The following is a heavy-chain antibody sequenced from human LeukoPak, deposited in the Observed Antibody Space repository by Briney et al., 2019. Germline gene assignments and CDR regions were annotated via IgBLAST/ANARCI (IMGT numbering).Heavy chain of an antibody. CDR2: MTPNDGKT. Sequence: GALVKVSCKASGYTFTSYAISWVRQATGQGLEWMGWMTPNDGKTGYSQKFQGRVTLTGDTSVNTAYMELTGLTSEDTGVYYCARDDVLTPFDPWGQGTLVTVSS. CDR1: GYTFTSYA. D-gene: IGHD3-9*01. V-gene: IGHV1-8*01. J-gene: IGHJ5*02. CDR3: ARDDVLTPFDP.